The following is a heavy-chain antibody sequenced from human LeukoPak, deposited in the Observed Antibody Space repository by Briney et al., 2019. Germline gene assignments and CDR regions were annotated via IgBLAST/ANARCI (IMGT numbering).Heavy chain of an antibody. D-gene: IGHD5-18*01. CDR2: ISAYNGNT. Sequence: GASVKVSCKASGYTFTSYGISWVRQAPGQGLEWMGWISAYNGNTNYAQKLQGRVTMTTDTSTSTAYMELSGLTSEDTAVYYCATPSMIGISYGYVRLRNWGQGTLVTVSS. J-gene: IGHJ4*02. V-gene: IGHV1-18*01. CDR1: GYTFTSYG. CDR3: ATPSMIGISYGYVRLRN.